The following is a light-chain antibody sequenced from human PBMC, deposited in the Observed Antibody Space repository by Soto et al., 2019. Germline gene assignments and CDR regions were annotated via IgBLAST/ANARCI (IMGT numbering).Light chain of an antibody. CDR2: KDS. V-gene: IGLV3-25*03. Sequence: SYELTQPPSVSVSPGQTARITCSGDALPKQYAYWYQQKPGQAPVLVIYKDSERPSGITERFSGSSTGTTVTLTISGDQAEDEADYYCQSADSSGTYVFGTGTKVTVL. CDR1: ALPKQY. CDR3: QSADSSGTYV. J-gene: IGLJ1*01.